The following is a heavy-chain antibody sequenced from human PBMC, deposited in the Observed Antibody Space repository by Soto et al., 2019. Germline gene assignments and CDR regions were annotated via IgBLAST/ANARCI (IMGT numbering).Heavy chain of an antibody. D-gene: IGHD4-4*01. Sequence: QLQLQESGPGLVKPSETLSLTCTVSGGSISSSSYYWGSIRQPPGKGLEWIGSIYYSGSTYSNPSLQGRVTISLDTSNSLFSLKLSSVTAADTAVYYCARVTVEDAFDIWGQGTMFTVCS. J-gene: IGHJ3*02. CDR3: ARVTVEDAFDI. CDR2: IYYSGST. CDR1: GGSISSSSYY. V-gene: IGHV4-39*01.